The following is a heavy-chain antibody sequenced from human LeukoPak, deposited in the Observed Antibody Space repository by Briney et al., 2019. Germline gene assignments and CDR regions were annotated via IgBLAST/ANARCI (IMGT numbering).Heavy chain of an antibody. V-gene: IGHV3-7*01. CDR1: GFTFNDFW. D-gene: IGHD4-11*01. J-gene: IGHJ4*02. CDR3: TKGRSNHY. Sequence: GGSLRLSCAASGFTFNDFWMGWVRQAPGKGLEWVANINQGGSESYYVDSVKGRFTISRDNAKKSLFLQMNSLRAEDTAVYYRTKGRSNHYWGQGTLVTVST. CDR2: INQGGSES.